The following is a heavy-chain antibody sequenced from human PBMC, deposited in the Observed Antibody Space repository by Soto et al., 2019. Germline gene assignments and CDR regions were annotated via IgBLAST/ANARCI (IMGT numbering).Heavy chain of an antibody. CDR1: CWAFRGHY. D-gene: IGHD6-13*01. V-gene: IGHV4-34*01. J-gene: IGHJ6*03. Sequence: SGTPSLTFPFHCWAFRGHYWGWVRQAPREGVGWVGEINHSGSTNYNPSLKSRVTISVDTSKNQFSLKLSSVTAADTAVYYCARGFAISRYSSSWYYYYYYMDVWGKGTTVTVSS. CDR2: INHSGST. CDR3: ARGFAISRYSSSWYYYYYYMDV.